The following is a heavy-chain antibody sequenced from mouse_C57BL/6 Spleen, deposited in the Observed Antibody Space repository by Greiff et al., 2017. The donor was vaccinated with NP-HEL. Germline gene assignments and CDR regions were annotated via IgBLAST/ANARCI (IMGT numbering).Heavy chain of an antibody. Sequence: QVQLQQSGPGLVQPSQSLPITCTVSGFSLTRYGVHWVRQSPGKGLEWLGVLWSGGSTDYNAAFISRLSISKDNSKSQVFFKMNSLQADDTAIYYCARIPTTVDYAMDYWGQGTSVTVSS. CDR3: ARIPTTVDYAMDY. CDR2: LWSGGST. V-gene: IGHV2-2*01. J-gene: IGHJ4*01. D-gene: IGHD1-1*01. CDR1: GFSLTRYG.